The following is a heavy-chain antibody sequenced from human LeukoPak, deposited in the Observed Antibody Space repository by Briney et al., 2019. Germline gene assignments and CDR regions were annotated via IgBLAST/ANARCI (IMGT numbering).Heavy chain of an antibody. Sequence: SETLSLICTVSSGSISSYYWSWIRQPPGRGLEWIGYIFYSGSTNYNPSLKSRVTISADMSKNQFSLRLSSVTAADTAVYYCARELLNAPTPGVYWGQGILVTVSS. CDR2: IFYSGST. V-gene: IGHV4-59*01. J-gene: IGHJ4*02. D-gene: IGHD2-21*01. CDR1: SGSISSYY. CDR3: ARELLNAPTPGVY.